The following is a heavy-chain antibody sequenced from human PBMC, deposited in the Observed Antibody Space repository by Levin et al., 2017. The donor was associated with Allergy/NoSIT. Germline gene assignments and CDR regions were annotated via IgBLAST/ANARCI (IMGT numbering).Heavy chain of an antibody. D-gene: IGHD6-19*01. J-gene: IGHJ4*02. CDR2: LGVSGADT. Sequence: GGSLRLSCSASGFTLSNFGMSWVRQAPGKGLEWVSTLGVSGADTYYADSVNGRFIISRDTSKNTLYLQMNSLRAEDSATYYCAKPSSGWDGEIVYWGQGTLVTVSS. V-gene: IGHV3-23*01. CDR1: GFTLSNFG. CDR3: AKPSSGWDGEIVY.